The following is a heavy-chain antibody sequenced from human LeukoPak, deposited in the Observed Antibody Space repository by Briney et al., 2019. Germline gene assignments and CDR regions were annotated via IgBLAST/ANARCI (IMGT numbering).Heavy chain of an antibody. CDR3: ARGDSSKVAGTAD. V-gene: IGHV4-59*12. Sequence: SETLSLTCTVSGGSISSYYWSWIRQPPGKGLEWIGYIYYSGSTNYNPSLKSRVTISVDTSKNQFSLKLNSVTAADTAVYYCARGDSSKVAGTADWGQGTLVTVSS. J-gene: IGHJ4*02. CDR2: IYYSGST. D-gene: IGHD6-19*01. CDR1: GGSISSYY.